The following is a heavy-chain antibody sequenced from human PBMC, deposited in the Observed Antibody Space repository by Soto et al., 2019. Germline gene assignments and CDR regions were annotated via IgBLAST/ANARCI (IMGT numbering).Heavy chain of an antibody. D-gene: IGHD2-15*01. CDR3: ARTARGYCSGGSCYGGDY. Sequence: QVQLVQSGAEVKKPGSSVKVSCKASGGTFSSYAISWVRQAPGQGLEWMGGIIPIFGTANYAQKFQGRVTITADESTSTAYMELSSLRSEDTAVYYCARTARGYCSGGSCYGGDYWGQGTLVTVSS. CDR2: IIPIFGTA. CDR1: GGTFSSYA. J-gene: IGHJ4*02. V-gene: IGHV1-69*01.